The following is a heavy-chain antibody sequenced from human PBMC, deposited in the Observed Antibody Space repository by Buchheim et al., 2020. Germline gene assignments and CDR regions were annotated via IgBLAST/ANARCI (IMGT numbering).Heavy chain of an antibody. D-gene: IGHD5-12*01. CDR3: AVGGGEWLRFGWFDP. CDR2: ISGSGGST. J-gene: IGHJ5*02. Sequence: EVQLVESGGGLVQPGGSLRLSCAASGFSFSSYWMHWVRQAPGRGLVWVSAISGSGGSTYYADSVKGRFTISRDNSKNTLYLQMNSLRAEDTAVYYCAVGGGEWLRFGWFDPWGQGTL. CDR1: GFSFSSYW. V-gene: IGHV3-23*04.